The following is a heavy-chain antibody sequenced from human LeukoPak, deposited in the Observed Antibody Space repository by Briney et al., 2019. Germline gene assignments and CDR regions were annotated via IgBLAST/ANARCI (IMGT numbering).Heavy chain of an antibody. V-gene: IGHV3-74*01. CDR1: GFTFSSYW. CDR3: ARVHNWNDGFDY. CDR2: INSDGSST. J-gene: IGHJ4*02. Sequence: GGSLRLSCAASGFTFSSYWMHRVRQAPGKGLVWVSRINSDGSSTSHADSVKGRFTISRDNAKNTLYLQMNSLRAEDTAVYYCARVHNWNDGFDYWGQGTLVTVSS. D-gene: IGHD1-1*01.